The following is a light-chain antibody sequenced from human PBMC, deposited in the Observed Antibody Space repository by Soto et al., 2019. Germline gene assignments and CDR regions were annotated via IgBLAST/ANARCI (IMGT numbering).Light chain of an antibody. CDR2: GAS. V-gene: IGKV3-20*01. CDR3: QQYGSPLKT. Sequence: EIVLTQSPGTLSLSPGERATLSCRASQSVSSSYLAWYQQKPGQAPRLLIYGASSRATGIPDRFSGSGSGTEFTLTISRLEPEDFAVYYCQQYGSPLKTFGQGTKLEIK. J-gene: IGKJ2*01. CDR1: QSVSSSY.